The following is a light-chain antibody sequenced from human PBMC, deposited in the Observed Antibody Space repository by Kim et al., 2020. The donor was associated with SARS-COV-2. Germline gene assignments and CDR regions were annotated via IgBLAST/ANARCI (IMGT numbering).Light chain of an antibody. J-gene: IGKJ4*01. CDR1: QSIGDW. V-gene: IGKV3-11*01. CDR3: QQRRTWPLT. CDR2: DAS. Sequence: LPPGERATLSCRASQSIGDWIAWYQQKSGQAPRLLIYDASNRATGIPARFSGSGSGTDFTLTISSLEPEDFAVYYCQQRRTWPLTFGGGTKVDIK.